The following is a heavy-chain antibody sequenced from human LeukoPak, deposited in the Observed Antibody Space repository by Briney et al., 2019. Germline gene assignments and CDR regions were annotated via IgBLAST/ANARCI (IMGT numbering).Heavy chain of an antibody. V-gene: IGHV3-23*01. D-gene: IGHD2-15*01. J-gene: IGHJ4*02. CDR2: ISSSGNNT. CDR3: AKAPVTTCRGAFCYPFDY. Sequence: GGSLRLSCAASGFTFNSYAMNWVRQAPGKGLEWVSTISSSGNNTYYTDSVKGRFTISRDNSKNTLFLQMNSLRVDDAAVYYCAKAPVTTCRGAFCYPFDYWGLGTLVTVSS. CDR1: GFTFNSYA.